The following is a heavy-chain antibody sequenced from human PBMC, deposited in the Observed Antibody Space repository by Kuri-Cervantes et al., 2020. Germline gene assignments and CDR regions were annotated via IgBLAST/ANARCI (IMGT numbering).Heavy chain of an antibody. Sequence: GESLKISCAASGFTFSDYYMSWIRQAPGKGLEWVSYISSSGSTIYYADSVKGRFTISRDNAKNSLYLQMNSLRAEDTAVYYCAGVVAASQAKLVWGQGTLVTVSS. V-gene: IGHV3-11*01. D-gene: IGHD2-15*01. CDR2: ISSSGSTI. CDR1: GFTFSDYY. CDR3: AGVVAASQAKLV. J-gene: IGHJ4*02.